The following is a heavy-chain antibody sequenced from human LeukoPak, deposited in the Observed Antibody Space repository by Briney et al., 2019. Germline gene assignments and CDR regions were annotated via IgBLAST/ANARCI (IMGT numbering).Heavy chain of an antibody. D-gene: IGHD2-21*02. V-gene: IGHV3-21*01. J-gene: IGHJ6*02. CDR3: ARDKQKIRTRDTSYFYFYYGMDV. Sequence: PGGSLRLSCAASGFTFSSYSMNWVRQAPGKGLEWVSSISSSSSYIYYADSVKGRFTISRDNAKNSLYLQMNSLRAEDTAVYYCARDKQKIRTRDTSYFYFYYGMDVWGHGTTVTVSS. CDR1: GFTFSSYS. CDR2: ISSSSSYI.